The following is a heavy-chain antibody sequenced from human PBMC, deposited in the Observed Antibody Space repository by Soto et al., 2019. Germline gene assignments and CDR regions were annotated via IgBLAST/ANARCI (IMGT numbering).Heavy chain of an antibody. D-gene: IGHD3-10*01. CDR1: GYSFTSYW. CDR2: IYPGDSDT. V-gene: IGHV5-51*01. CDR3: ARHSVTTVTDVLLWFGESSCDYYRMVL. Sequence: GESLKISCKSSGYSFTSYWIGWVRQMPGKGLEWMGIIYPGDSDTRYSPSFQGQVTISADKSISTAYLQWSSLKASDTAMYYCARHSVTTVTDVLLWFGESSCDYYRMVLSGPGSPFTVPS. J-gene: IGHJ6*02.